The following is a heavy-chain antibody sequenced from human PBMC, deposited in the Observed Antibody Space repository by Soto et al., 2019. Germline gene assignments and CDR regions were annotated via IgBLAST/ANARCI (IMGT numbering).Heavy chain of an antibody. CDR2: IIPIFGTA. J-gene: IGHJ4*02. V-gene: IGHV1-69*13. D-gene: IGHD6-13*01. CDR1: GFTFSSYA. Sequence: SLKVACKTSGFTFSSYAISCVRQSPGQGLEWMGGIIPIFGTANYAQKFQGRVTITADESTSTAYMELSSLRSEDTAVYYCARGSGSSWTYYFDYWGQGTLVTVSS. CDR3: ARGSGSSWTYYFDY.